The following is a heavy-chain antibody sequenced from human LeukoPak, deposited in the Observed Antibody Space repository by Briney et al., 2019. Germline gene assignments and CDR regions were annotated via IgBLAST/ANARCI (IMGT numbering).Heavy chain of an antibody. CDR3: ASHYYGSGTYYWGYYFDY. J-gene: IGHJ4*02. D-gene: IGHD3-10*01. V-gene: IGHV3-7*01. CDR1: GFTFNNYW. CDR2: IKQDGSET. Sequence: GGSLRLSCAASGFTFNNYWMTWVRLAPGKGLEWVANIKQDGSETYYVDSVKGRFTISRDNAKNSLYLQMNSLRAEDSAVYYCASHYYGSGTYYWGYYFDYWGQGTLVTVSS.